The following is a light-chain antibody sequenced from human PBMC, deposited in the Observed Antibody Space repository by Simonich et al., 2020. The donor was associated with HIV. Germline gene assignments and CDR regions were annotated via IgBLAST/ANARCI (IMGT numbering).Light chain of an antibody. CDR1: ALPKKY. CDR3: YSRDSSGNHVV. V-gene: IGLV3-10*01. CDR2: EDS. Sequence: SYELTQPPSVSVSPGQTARITCSGDALPKKYAYWYQQKSGQAPVLVIYEDSKRPSGIPGRFSGSSSGTMATLTISGAQVEDEADYYCYSRDSSGNHVVFGGGTKLTVL. J-gene: IGLJ3*02.